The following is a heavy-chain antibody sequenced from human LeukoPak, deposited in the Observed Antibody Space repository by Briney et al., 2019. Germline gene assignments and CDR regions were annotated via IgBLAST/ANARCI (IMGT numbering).Heavy chain of an antibody. CDR3: ARGDYGNWFDP. Sequence: PSETLSLTCAVYGGSFSGYYWEWIRQPPGKGLEWIGEINHSGNTNYNPSLKSRVTISVDTSKNQFSLKLSSVTDADTAVYYCARGDYGNWFDPWGQGTLVTVSS. CDR2: INHSGNT. CDR1: GGSFSGYY. D-gene: IGHD4/OR15-4a*01. V-gene: IGHV4-34*01. J-gene: IGHJ5*02.